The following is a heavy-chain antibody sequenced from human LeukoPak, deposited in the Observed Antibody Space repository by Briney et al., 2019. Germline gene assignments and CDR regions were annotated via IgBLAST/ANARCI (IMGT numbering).Heavy chain of an antibody. CDR3: ARDRPAHYYDSSGYSDY. V-gene: IGHV3-21*01. D-gene: IGHD3-22*01. J-gene: IGHJ4*02. CDR2: ITPTANYI. Sequence: GGSLRLSCAASGFTFSTYSMNWVRQAPGKGLEWVSSITPTANYIRYPDSVKGRFTISRDNAKNSLFLQMNSLRAEDTAVYYCARDRPAHYYDSSGYSDYWGQGTLVTVSS. CDR1: GFTFSTYS.